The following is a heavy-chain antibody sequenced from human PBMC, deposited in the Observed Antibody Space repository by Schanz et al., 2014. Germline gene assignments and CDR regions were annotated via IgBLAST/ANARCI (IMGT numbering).Heavy chain of an antibody. CDR1: GFTFSSYC. CDR3: AGPALRCGDNGFDP. D-gene: IGHD4-17*01. J-gene: IGHJ5*02. CDR2: IKSDGSST. Sequence: VQLVESGGGLVQPGGSLRLSCAASGFTFSSYCMHWVRQVPGKGLGWVSGIKSDGSSTCYADSVKGRFTISRDNAKNSLYRQKTRLRAEDTAVYYCAGPALRCGDNGFDPWGQGTLVTVSS. V-gene: IGHV3-74*02.